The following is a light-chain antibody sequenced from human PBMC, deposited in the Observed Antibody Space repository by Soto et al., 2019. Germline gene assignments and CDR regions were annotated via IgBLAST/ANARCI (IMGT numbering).Light chain of an antibody. V-gene: IGLV2-14*03. Sequence: QSALTQPASVSGSPGQSITISCAGTSSAIGGSNYVSWYQQHPGKAPKLMIYGVSNRPSGVSNRFSGSKSGNTASLTISGLQAEDEADYFCYSSRSSSSTFYVFGTGTKLTVL. CDR1: SSAIGGSNY. J-gene: IGLJ1*01. CDR3: YSSRSSSSTFYV. CDR2: GVS.